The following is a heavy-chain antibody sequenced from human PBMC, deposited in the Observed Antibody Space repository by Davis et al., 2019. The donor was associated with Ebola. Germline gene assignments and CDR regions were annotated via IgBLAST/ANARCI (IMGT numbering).Heavy chain of an antibody. J-gene: IGHJ5*02. CDR3: AKPALWFGEGAP. CDR1: GFTFDDYA. V-gene: IGHV3-23*01. CDR2: ISGSGGST. Sequence: GGSLRLSCAASGFTFDDYAMSWVRQAPGKGLEWVSAISGSGGSTYYADSVKGRFTISRDNSKNTLYLQMNSLRAEDTAVYYCAKPALWFGEGAPWGQGTLVTVSS. D-gene: IGHD3-10*01.